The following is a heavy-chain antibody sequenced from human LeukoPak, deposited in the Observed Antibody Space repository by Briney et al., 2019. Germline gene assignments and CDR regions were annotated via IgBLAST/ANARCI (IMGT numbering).Heavy chain of an antibody. Sequence: GGSLRLSCAASGFTFSSYWMHWVRQAPGKGLVWVSRINSDGSSTSYADSVKGRFTISRDNAKNTLYLQMNSLRAEDTALYYCASGLWFGEANQDAFDIWGQGTMVTVSS. V-gene: IGHV3-74*01. CDR3: ASGLWFGEANQDAFDI. D-gene: IGHD3-10*01. J-gene: IGHJ3*02. CDR1: GFTFSSYW. CDR2: INSDGSST.